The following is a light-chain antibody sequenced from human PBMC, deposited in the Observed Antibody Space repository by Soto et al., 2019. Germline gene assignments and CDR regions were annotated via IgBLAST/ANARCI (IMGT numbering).Light chain of an antibody. V-gene: IGKV2-28*01. CDR3: MQTLQTPPTT. CDR1: QSLLHSNGYNY. J-gene: IGKJ2*01. CDR2: LGS. Sequence: DIVMTQSPLSLPVTPGEPASISCRSSQSLLHSNGYNYLDWYLQKPGQSPQLLIYLGSYRASGVPDRFSGSGSGTDFTLKISRVEAEDVGVYYCMQTLQTPPTTFGQGTKLEIK.